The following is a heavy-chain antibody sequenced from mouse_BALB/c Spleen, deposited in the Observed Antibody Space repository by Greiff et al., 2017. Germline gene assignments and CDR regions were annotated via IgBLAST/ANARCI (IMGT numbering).Heavy chain of an antibody. V-gene: IGHV2-2*02. CDR3: ASVKIYDGHYYAMDY. Sequence: QVQLKESGPGLVQPSQSLSISCTASGFSFTSYGVHWVRQSPGKGLEWLGVIWSGGSTDYYAAIISRLSISKDNSKSHVFFKMSSLQANDTAIYYGASVKIYDGHYYAMDYWGQGTSVTVSS. CDR2: IWSGGST. D-gene: IGHD2-3*01. CDR1: GFSFTSYG. J-gene: IGHJ4*01.